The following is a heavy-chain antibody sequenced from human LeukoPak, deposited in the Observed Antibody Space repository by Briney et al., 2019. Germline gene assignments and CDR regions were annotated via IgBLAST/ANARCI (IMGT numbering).Heavy chain of an antibody. V-gene: IGHV4-30-4*01. J-gene: IGHJ5*02. Sequence: PSQTLSLTCTVSGVSITNGDYYWSWIRQSPGKGLEWIGHVYHSGSTYYNPSLERRVTLSMDTSKNQLSLKMTSLSAADTAVYYCASQGSGQGYLNWFDPWGQGALSPSPQ. CDR2: VYHSGST. CDR1: GVSITNGDYY. D-gene: IGHD5-18*01. CDR3: ASQGSGQGYLNWFDP.